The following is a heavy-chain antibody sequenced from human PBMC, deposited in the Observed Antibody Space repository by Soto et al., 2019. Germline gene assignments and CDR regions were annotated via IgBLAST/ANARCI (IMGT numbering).Heavy chain of an antibody. V-gene: IGHV1-69*06. J-gene: IGHJ6*02. CDR2: IIPIFGTA. CDR1: EDTFRNYA. D-gene: IGHD3-16*01. CDR3: AREGEPPNVWEHFFYGLDV. Sequence: QVELVQSGAEVKKPGSSVKVSCQASEDTFRNYAISWVRQAPGQGLEWMGGIIPIFGTANYAQKFQGRVTITADTSANTVYLELSSLRSEDTAVYYCAREGEPPNVWEHFFYGLDVWGQGTTVIVSS.